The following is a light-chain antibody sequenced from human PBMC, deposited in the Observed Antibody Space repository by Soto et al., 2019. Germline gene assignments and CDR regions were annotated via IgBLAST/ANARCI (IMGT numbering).Light chain of an antibody. CDR2: GAS. Sequence: EIVLTQSPGTLSLSPGERATLSCRASQSVSSTYLAWYQQKPGQAPRLLIYGASTRPTGIPDRFSGSGSGTDFTIIVSRLEPEDFAVYYCQQYGSSPRTLGQGTKVQIK. CDR3: QQYGSSPRT. V-gene: IGKV3-20*01. J-gene: IGKJ1*01. CDR1: QSVSSTY.